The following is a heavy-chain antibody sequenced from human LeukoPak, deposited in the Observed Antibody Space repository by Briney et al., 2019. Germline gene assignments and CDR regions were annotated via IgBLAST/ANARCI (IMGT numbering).Heavy chain of an antibody. CDR1: GGFFSGYY. J-gene: IGHJ6*02. V-gene: IGHV4-34*01. D-gene: IGHD2-2*01. CDR2: INHSGST. CDR3: ARYGVAPAAMGKSYYYGMDV. Sequence: SETLSLTCAVYGGFFSGYYWSWIRQPPGKGLEWIGEINHSGSTNYNPSLKSRVTISVDTSKNQFSLKLSSVTAADTAVYYCARYGVAPAAMGKSYYYGMDVWGQGTTVTVSS.